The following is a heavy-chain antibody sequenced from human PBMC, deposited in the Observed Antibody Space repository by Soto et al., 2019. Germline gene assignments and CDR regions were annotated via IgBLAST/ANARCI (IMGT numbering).Heavy chain of an antibody. V-gene: IGHV1-18*01. J-gene: IGHJ6*03. Sequence: ASVKVSCKASGYTFTSYGISWVRQAPGQGLEWTGWISAYNGNTNYAQKLQGRVTMTTDTSTSTAYMELRSLRSDDTAVYYCAREYYDFWSGRYMDVWGKGTTVTVSS. CDR1: GYTFTSYG. CDR2: ISAYNGNT. D-gene: IGHD3-3*01. CDR3: AREYYDFWSGRYMDV.